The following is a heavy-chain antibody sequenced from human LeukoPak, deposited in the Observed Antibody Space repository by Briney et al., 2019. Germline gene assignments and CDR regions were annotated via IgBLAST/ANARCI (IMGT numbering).Heavy chain of an antibody. J-gene: IGHJ4*02. CDR1: GFTFSSYS. CDR3: ARDDWGFGIVGATSPHYFDY. V-gene: IGHV3-48*01. Sequence: GGSLRLSCAASGFTFSSYSMNWVRQAPGKGLEWVSYISSSSSTIYYADSVKGRFTISRDNVKNSLYLQMNSLRAEDTAVYYCARDDWGFGIVGATSPHYFDYWGQGTLVTVSS. CDR2: ISSSSSTI. D-gene: IGHD1-26*01.